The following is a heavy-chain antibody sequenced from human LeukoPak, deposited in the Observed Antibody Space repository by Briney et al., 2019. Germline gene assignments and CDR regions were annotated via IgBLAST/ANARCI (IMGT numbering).Heavy chain of an antibody. D-gene: IGHD3-22*01. CDR1: GFTFSSYS. V-gene: IGHV3-21*01. J-gene: IGHJ6*02. Sequence: PGGSLRLSCAASGFTFSSYSMTWVRQAPGKGLEWVSSISSSSSYIYYADSVKGRFTISRDNAKNSLYLQMNSLRAEDTAVYYCARENVDSSGYYPYYGMDVWGQGTTVTVSS. CDR3: ARENVDSSGYYPYYGMDV. CDR2: ISSSSSYI.